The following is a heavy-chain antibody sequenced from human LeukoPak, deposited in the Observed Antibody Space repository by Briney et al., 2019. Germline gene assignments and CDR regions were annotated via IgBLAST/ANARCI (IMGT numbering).Heavy chain of an antibody. CDR1: GFTFSSYA. V-gene: IGHV3-23*01. D-gene: IGHD5/OR15-5a*01. CDR2: VSGSGDIT. Sequence: GGSLRLSCAASGFTFSSYAMSWVRQAPGKGLEWVSTVSGSGDITYYADSVKGRFTISRDNSKNTLYLQMNSLRAEDTAVYYCAKGYSLRAGLPGYWGQGTLVTVSS. J-gene: IGHJ4*02. CDR3: AKGYSLRAGLPGY.